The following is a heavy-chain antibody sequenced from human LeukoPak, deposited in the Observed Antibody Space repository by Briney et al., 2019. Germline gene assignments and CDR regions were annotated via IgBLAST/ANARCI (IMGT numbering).Heavy chain of an antibody. Sequence: SQTLSLTCTVSGGSISSGGYYWSWIRQHPGKGLEWIGYIYYSGSTYYNPSLKSRVTISVDTSKNQFSLKLSSVTAADTAVYYCARDTGTTLEAFDIWGQGTMVTVSS. J-gene: IGHJ3*02. CDR1: GGSISSGGYY. CDR2: IYYSGST. D-gene: IGHD1-7*01. CDR3: ARDTGTTLEAFDI. V-gene: IGHV4-31*03.